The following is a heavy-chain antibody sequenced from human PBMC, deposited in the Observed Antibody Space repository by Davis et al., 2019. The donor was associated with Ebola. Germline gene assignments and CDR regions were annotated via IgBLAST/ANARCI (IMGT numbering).Heavy chain of an antibody. CDR2: IYHSGST. V-gene: IGHV4-59*08. CDR1: AGSTSSYY. Sequence: SETLSLTCIVSAGSTSSYYWSWIRQPPGQGLEWIGEIYHSGSTNYNPSLKSRVTISVDTSKNQFFLKLSSVTDADTAMYYCARWAGSSGDLRAFDIWGQGTMVTVSS. D-gene: IGHD6-19*01. J-gene: IGHJ3*02. CDR3: ARWAGSSGDLRAFDI.